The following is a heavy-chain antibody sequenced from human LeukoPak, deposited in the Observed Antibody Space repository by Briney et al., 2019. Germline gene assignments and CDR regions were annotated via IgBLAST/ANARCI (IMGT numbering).Heavy chain of an antibody. V-gene: IGHV3-48*01. CDR1: GFTFSIYS. CDR2: ISSSSSTI. D-gene: IGHD6-6*01. CDR3: ARLRSSSSVDYYYGMDV. Sequence: GGSLRLSCAASGFTFSIYSMNGVRQAPGKGLEGVLYISSSSSTIYYADSVKGRFTISRDNAKNSLYLQMNSLRAEDTAVYYCARLRSSSSVDYYYGMDVWGQGTTVTVSS. J-gene: IGHJ6*02.